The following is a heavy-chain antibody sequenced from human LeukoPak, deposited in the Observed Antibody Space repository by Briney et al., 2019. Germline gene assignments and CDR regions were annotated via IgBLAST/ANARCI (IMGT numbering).Heavy chain of an antibody. D-gene: IGHD3-10*01. Sequence: SETLSLTCTVSGYSISSGYYWGWIRQPPGKGLEWIGSIYHSGSTYYNPSLKSRVTISVDTSKNQFSLKLSSVTAADTAVYYCARGGYYGSGSYSPFIWGQGTMVTVSS. V-gene: IGHV4-38-2*02. CDR3: ARGGYYGSGSYSPFI. J-gene: IGHJ3*02. CDR1: GYSISSGYY. CDR2: IYHSGST.